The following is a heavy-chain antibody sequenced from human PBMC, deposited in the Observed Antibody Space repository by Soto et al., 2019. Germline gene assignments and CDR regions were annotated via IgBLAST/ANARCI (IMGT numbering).Heavy chain of an antibody. Sequence: QVPLVESGGGVVQPGRSLRLSCAASAFTFSTYGMHWVRQAPGKGLEWVAVISYDGSNKYYADSVKGRFTISRDNSKNTLYLQMNSLRAEDTAVYYCAKVYGDYSFDYWGQGTLVTVSS. CDR3: AKVYGDYSFDY. CDR1: AFTFSTYG. V-gene: IGHV3-30*18. J-gene: IGHJ4*02. CDR2: ISYDGSNK. D-gene: IGHD4-17*01.